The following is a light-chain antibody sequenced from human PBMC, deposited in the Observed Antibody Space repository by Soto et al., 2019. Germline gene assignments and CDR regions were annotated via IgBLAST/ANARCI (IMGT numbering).Light chain of an antibody. CDR2: GAS. CDR1: QSVSSSY. Sequence: EIVLTQSPCTLSLSPGERATLSCRASQSVSSSYLAWYQQKPGRAPRLLIYGASSRATGIPDRFSGSGSGTDFTLTISRLEPEDFAVYYCQQYGSSPVTFGQGTKV. V-gene: IGKV3-20*01. CDR3: QQYGSSPVT. J-gene: IGKJ1*01.